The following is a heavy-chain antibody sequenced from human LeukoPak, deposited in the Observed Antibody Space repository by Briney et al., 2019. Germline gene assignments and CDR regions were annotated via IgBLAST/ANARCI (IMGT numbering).Heavy chain of an antibody. V-gene: IGHV3-48*01. CDR1: GFTFSSYS. Sequence: GGSLRLSCAASGFTFSSYSMNWVRQAPGKGLEWVSYISSGSSTIYYADSVKGRFAISRDNAKNSLDLQMNSLRAEDTAVYYCAREDAHAFGIWGQGTMVTVSS. J-gene: IGHJ3*02. CDR2: ISSGSSTI. CDR3: AREDAHAFGI.